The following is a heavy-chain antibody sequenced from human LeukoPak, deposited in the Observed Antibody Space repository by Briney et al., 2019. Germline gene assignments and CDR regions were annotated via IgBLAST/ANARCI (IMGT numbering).Heavy chain of an antibody. D-gene: IGHD3-16*02. CDR3: ATGGPNFVWGSYPADY. J-gene: IGHJ4*02. V-gene: IGHV5-51*01. CDR2: IYPGDSRT. Sequence: GESLKISCKGSGYRFTTYWIAWVRQMPGKGLEWMGIIYPGDSRTEYSPSFQGQVTMSADKSINTAYLHWNSLKASDTAMYFCATGGPNFVWGSYPADYWGQGTLVTVSS. CDR1: GYRFTTYW.